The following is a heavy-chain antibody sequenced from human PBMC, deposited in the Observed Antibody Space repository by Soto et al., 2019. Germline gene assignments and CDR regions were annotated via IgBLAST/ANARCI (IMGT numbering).Heavy chain of an antibody. V-gene: IGHV4-34*01. CDR2: INHSGST. CDR1: GGSFSGYY. J-gene: IGHJ4*02. CDR3: ATLPLPGYRCYPRHLDY. Sequence: QVQLQQWGAGLLKPSETLSLTCAVYGGSFSGYYWSWIRQPPGKGLEWIGEINHSGSTNYNPSLKRPLTLSVDTSNTQFSLQLRSLTAADTAVYYCATLPLPGYRCYPRHLDYWGQGPLVTVSS. D-gene: IGHD5-12*01.